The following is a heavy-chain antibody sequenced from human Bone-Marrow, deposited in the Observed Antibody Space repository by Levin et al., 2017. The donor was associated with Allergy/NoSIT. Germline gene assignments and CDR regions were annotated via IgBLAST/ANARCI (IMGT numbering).Heavy chain of an antibody. D-gene: IGHD1-26*01. CDR1: GGTFSSYA. CDR3: ARGGSGSYYYYYGMDG. J-gene: IGHJ6*02. CDR2: IIPIFGTA. Sequence: EASVKVSCKASGGTFSSYAISWVRQAPGQGLEWMGGIIPIFGTANYAQKFQGRVTITADKSTSTAYMELSSLRSEDTAVYYCARGGSGSYYYYYGMDGWGQGTTVTVSS. V-gene: IGHV1-69*06.